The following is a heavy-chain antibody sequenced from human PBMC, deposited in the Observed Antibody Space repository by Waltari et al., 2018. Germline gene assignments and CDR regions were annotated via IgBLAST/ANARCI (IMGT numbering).Heavy chain of an antibody. V-gene: IGHV3-23*04. CDR2: ISGSGGST. CDR3: APRPSITGRDIDY. Sequence: EVQLVESGGGLVQPGGSLRLPCAASGFTFSSYAMRWVRQAPGKGLEWVSAISGSGGSTYYADSVKGRFTISRDNSKNTLYLQMNSLRAEDTAVYYCAPRPSITGRDIDYWGQGTLVTVYS. D-gene: IGHD1-20*01. J-gene: IGHJ4*02. CDR1: GFTFSSYA.